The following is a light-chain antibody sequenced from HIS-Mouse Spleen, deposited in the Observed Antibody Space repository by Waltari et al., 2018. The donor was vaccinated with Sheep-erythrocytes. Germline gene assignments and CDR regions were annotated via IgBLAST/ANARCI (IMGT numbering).Light chain of an antibody. CDR1: QLGDKY. CDR2: QDT. Sequence: SSELTQPPSVSVSPGQTASITCSGDQLGDKYACWYQQKPGQSPVLVIYQDTKRPSGIPERFSGSNSGNTATLTISGTQAMDGADYYCQAWDSSIVVFGGGTKLTVL. CDR3: QAWDSSIVV. J-gene: IGLJ2*01. V-gene: IGLV3-1*01.